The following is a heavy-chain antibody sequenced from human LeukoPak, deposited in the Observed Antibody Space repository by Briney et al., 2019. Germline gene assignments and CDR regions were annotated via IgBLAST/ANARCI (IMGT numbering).Heavy chain of an antibody. D-gene: IGHD5/OR15-5a*01. CDR2: IAGNSVTI. J-gene: IGHJ4*02. CDR3: TKDLRPDGLYDFDS. V-gene: IGHV3-23*01. Sequence: GGSLRLSCAASGFTFSTYAMNWVRQAPGRGLEWVSVIAGNSVTIRYADSVKGRFIISRDNSKNTVFLQMNSLKVEDTALYYCTKDLRPDGLYDFDSWGQGTLVTVSS. CDR1: GFTFSTYA.